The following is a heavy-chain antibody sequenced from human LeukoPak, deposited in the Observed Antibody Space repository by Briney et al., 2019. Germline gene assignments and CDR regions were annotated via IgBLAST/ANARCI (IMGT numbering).Heavy chain of an antibody. CDR2: IKSKTDGGTT. V-gene: IGHV3-15*01. CDR3: TTDDYVWGSYRSY. D-gene: IGHD3-16*02. CDR1: GFTFSNAW. J-gene: IGHJ4*02. Sequence: GGSLRLSCAASGFTFSNAWMSWVRQAPGKGLEWVGRIKSKTDGGTTDYAAPVKGRFTISRDDSKNTLYLQMNSLKTEDTAVYYCTTDDYVWGSYRSYWGQGTLVTGSS.